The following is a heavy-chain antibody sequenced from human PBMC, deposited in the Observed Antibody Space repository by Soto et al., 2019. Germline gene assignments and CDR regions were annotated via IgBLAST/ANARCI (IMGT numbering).Heavy chain of an antibody. V-gene: IGHV3-30-3*01. Sequence: QVQLVESGGGVVQPGRSLRLSCAASGFTFSSYAMHWVRQAPGKGLEWVAVISYDGSNKYYADSVKGRFTISRENSKNTLYLPMNRLRAEDTAVYYCARDEIRFSWAYGMDVWGQATTVTVSS. CDR1: GFTFSSYA. CDR3: ARDEIRFSWAYGMDV. CDR2: ISYDGSNK. D-gene: IGHD3-3*01. J-gene: IGHJ6*02.